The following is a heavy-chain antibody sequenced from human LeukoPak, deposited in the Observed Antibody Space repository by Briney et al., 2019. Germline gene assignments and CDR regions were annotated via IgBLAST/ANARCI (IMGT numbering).Heavy chain of an antibody. CDR3: ARGTFLEWLSPFDY. J-gene: IGHJ4*02. Sequence: ASVKVSCKASGYTFTSYGISWVRQTPGQGLEWMGWISAYNGNTNYAQKLQGRVTMTTDTSTSTAYMELRSLRSDDTAVYYCARGTFLEWLSPFDYWGQGTLVTVSS. CDR1: GYTFTSYG. V-gene: IGHV1-18*01. D-gene: IGHD3-3*01. CDR2: ISAYNGNT.